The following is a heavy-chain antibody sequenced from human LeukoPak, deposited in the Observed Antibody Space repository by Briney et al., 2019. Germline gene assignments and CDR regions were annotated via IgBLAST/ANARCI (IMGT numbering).Heavy chain of an antibody. D-gene: IGHD4-23*01. Sequence: PGESLKISCKGSGYSFTSYWIGWVRQMPGKGLEWMGIIYPGDSDIRYSPSFQGQVTISADKSISAAYLQWSSLKASDTAMYYCARHTNDYGGYGDYWGQGTLVTVSS. CDR3: ARHTNDYGGYGDY. CDR2: IYPGDSDI. V-gene: IGHV5-51*01. CDR1: GYSFTSYW. J-gene: IGHJ4*02.